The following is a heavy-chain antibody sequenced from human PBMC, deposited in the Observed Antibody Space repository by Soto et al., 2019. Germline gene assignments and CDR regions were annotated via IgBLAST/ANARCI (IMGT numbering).Heavy chain of an antibody. Sequence: QVQLVQSGAEVKKPGASVKVSCKTSGYTFTSYYVQWVRQAPGQGLEWMGIINPSGSITNYAQKFQGRVTMTRDTSTSTVYMELTSLRSEDTAGYYCAREGQQLVAFDYWGQGTLVTVSS. CDR1: GYTFTSYY. D-gene: IGHD6-13*01. CDR3: AREGQQLVAFDY. J-gene: IGHJ4*02. V-gene: IGHV1-46*03. CDR2: INPSGSIT.